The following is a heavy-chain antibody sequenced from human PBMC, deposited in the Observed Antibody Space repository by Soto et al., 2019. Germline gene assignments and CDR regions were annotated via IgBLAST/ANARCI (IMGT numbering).Heavy chain of an antibody. Sequence: QVQLVQSGAEVKKPGSSVKVSCKASGGTFSSYAINWVRQAPGQGLEWMGGIIPIFGTANYAQKFQGRATMIADESTTTVYMELSSLRSEYTAVYYCARRTIIPFWYFHLWGRGTLVTVSS. CDR3: ARRTIIPFWYFHL. V-gene: IGHV1-69*01. CDR2: IIPIFGTA. CDR1: GGTFSSYA. D-gene: IGHD3-3*01. J-gene: IGHJ2*01.